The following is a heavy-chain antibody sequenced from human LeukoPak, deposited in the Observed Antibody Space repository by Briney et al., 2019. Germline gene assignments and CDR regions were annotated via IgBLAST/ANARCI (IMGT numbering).Heavy chain of an antibody. D-gene: IGHD5-24*01. CDR2: INHNSGGT. V-gene: IGHV1-2*06. CDR1: RYTFTDYY. J-gene: IGHJ4*02. Sequence: ASVKVSRKASRYTFTDYYMHWVRQAPGQGLEWMGRINHNSGGTNYAQKFQGRVTMTRDTSISTAYMELSRLRSDDTAVYYCARDFCRRWLQNPFDYWGQGTLVTVSS. CDR3: ARDFCRRWLQNPFDY.